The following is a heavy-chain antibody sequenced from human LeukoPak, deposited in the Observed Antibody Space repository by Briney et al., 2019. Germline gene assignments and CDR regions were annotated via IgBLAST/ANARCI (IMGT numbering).Heavy chain of an antibody. Sequence: GGSLRLSCAASGFTFSNSAMSWVRQAPGKGLEWVSAISGPGGTTYYADSVKGRFTISRDNAKNSLYLQMNSLRAEDTAVYYCARGPHTMVRGSYYMDVWGKGPRSPSP. CDR3: ARGPHTMVRGSYYMDV. V-gene: IGHV3-23*01. CDR2: ISGPGGTT. J-gene: IGHJ6*03. CDR1: GFTFSNSA. D-gene: IGHD3-10*01.